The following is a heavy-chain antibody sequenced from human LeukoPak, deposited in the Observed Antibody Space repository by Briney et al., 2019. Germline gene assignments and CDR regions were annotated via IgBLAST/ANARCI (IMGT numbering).Heavy chain of an antibody. V-gene: IGHV4-31*03. CDR3: ARSYGCGTNFDY. J-gene: IGHJ4*02. Sequence: SETLSLTCTVSGGSISSGNYYWSWIRQHPGKGLEWIGYMYYRGSTYYNPSLKSRVTISVDTSKNQFSLKLSSVTAADTAVYYCARSYGCGTNFDYWGQGTLVTVTS. CDR2: MYYRGST. CDR1: GGSISSGNYY. D-gene: IGHD1-7*01.